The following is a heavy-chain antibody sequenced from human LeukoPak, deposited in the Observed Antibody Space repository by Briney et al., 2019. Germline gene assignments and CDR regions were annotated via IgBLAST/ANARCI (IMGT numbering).Heavy chain of an antibody. D-gene: IGHD2-2*01. CDR3: ARLDGRYCSSTSCYYFDY. CDR1: GSSFTSYW. V-gene: IGHV5-51*01. J-gene: IGHJ4*02. CDR2: IYPGDYDT. Sequence: GGSPQISCQGAGSSFTSYWIGWGRRVPGKGLEWMGIIYPGDYDTRYSPSFQGQVTISADKSISTAYLQWSSLKASDTAMYYCARLDGRYCSSTSCYYFDYWGQGTLVTVSS.